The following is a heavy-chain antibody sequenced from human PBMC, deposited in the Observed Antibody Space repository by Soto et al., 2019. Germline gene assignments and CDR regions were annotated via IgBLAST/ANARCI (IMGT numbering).Heavy chain of an antibody. Sequence: SVKVSCKASGGTFSSYAISWVRQAPGQGLEWMGGIIPIFGTANYAQKFQGRVTITADESTSTAYMELSSLRSEDTAVYYCASSITKIVVATPFGMDVWSQGTTVTVSS. CDR3: ASSITKIVVATPFGMDV. V-gene: IGHV1-69*13. D-gene: IGHD3-22*01. CDR1: GGTFSSYA. CDR2: IIPIFGTA. J-gene: IGHJ6*02.